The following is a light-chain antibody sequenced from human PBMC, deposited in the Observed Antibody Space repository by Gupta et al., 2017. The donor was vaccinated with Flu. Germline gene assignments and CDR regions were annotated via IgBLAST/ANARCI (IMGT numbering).Light chain of an antibody. V-gene: IGLV2-11*01. Sequence: MLCDGRGRRIAPYDCCYQHQQHPGHVPVLIVYDVRTPRIGVRSRFSGSKSSDLATLTGSEAEDEDEDDYYCCSCTGSLHAVFGGGTKLTVL. CDR1: GRRIAPYDC. CDR2: DVR. CDR3: CSCTGSLHAV. J-gene: IGLJ2*01.